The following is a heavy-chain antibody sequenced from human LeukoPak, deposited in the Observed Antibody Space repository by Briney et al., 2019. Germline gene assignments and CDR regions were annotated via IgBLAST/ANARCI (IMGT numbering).Heavy chain of an antibody. CDR2: IYYSGST. CDR1: GGSISSYY. Sequence: MASETLSLTCTVSGGSISSYYWSWIRQPPGKGLEWIGYIYYSGSTNYNPSLKSRVTISVDTSKNQFSLKLSSVTAADTAVYYCARHMGLGYSYGYPYFGYWGQGTLVTVSS. CDR3: ARHMGLGYSYGYPYFGY. J-gene: IGHJ4*02. D-gene: IGHD5-18*01. V-gene: IGHV4-59*08.